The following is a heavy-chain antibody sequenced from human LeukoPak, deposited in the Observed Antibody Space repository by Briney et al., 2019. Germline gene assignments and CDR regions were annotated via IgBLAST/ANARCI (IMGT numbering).Heavy chain of an antibody. D-gene: IGHD1-26*01. Sequence: PGGSLGLSCAASGFTFSTSAMHGGGQAPGKGLEGVAVMSYDGRNKYYADSVKGRFTISRDNSRNTLSLPMSSLRAEDTAVYYCASGSYHEHWGQGTLVTVSS. CDR1: GFTFSTSA. V-gene: IGHV3-30*15. CDR3: ASGSYHEH. CDR2: MSYDGRNK. J-gene: IGHJ4*02.